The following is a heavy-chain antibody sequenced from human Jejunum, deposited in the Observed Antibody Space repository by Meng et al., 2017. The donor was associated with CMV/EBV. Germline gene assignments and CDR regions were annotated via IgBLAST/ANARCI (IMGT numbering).Heavy chain of an antibody. D-gene: IGHD1-7*01. CDR3: ARDPHNWNYRAFDI. CDR1: GDTLSNGGFD. J-gene: IGHJ3*02. Sequence: GDTLSNGGFDWSWIRQHPGKGLEWIGYIYYNGNTYYDPSLESRVTISLDTSKNQFSLKVTSVTAADTAVYFCARDPHNWNYRAFDIWGPGTMVTVSS. V-gene: IGHV4-31*02. CDR2: IYYNGNT.